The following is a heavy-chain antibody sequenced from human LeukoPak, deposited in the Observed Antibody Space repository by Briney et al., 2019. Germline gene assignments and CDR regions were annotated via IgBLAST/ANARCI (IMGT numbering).Heavy chain of an antibody. CDR1: GGTFSSYT. J-gene: IGHJ4*02. CDR3: ARDRYLRFGELSH. V-gene: IGHV1-69*04. D-gene: IGHD3-10*01. CDR2: IIPILGIA. Sequence: RASVKVSCKASGGTFSSYTISWVRQAPGQGLEWMGRIIPILGIANYAQKFQGRVTITADKSTSTAYMELSSLRSEDTAVYYCARDRYLRFGELSHWGQGTLVTVSS.